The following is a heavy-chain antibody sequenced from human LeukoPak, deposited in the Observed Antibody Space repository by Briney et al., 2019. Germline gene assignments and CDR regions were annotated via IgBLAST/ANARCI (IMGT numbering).Heavy chain of an antibody. J-gene: IGHJ4*02. D-gene: IGHD3-22*01. V-gene: IGHV1-8*03. CDR3: AREDYYDSGSNDY. CDR1: GYTFTSYD. CDR2: MNPNSGIT. Sequence: ASVKVSCKASGYTFTSYDINWVRQATGQGLEWMGWMNPNSGITGYAQKFQGRVSISRNTSISTAYMELSSLRSEDTAVYYCAREDYYDSGSNDYWGQGTLVTVSS.